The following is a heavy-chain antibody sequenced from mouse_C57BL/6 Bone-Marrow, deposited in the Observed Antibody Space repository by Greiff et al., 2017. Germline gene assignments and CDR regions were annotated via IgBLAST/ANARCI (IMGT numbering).Heavy chain of an antibody. D-gene: IGHD1-1*01. CDR2: IDPKSGGT. CDR3: ARGGDYYGSRYCDV. Sequence: QVQLQQPGAELVKPGASVKLSCKASGYTFTSYWMHWVKQRPGRGLEWIGRIDPKSGGTKYNEKFKSKATLTVDKPSSTAYMQLSSLTSEDSAVYYGARGGDYYGSRYCDVWGTGTTVTVSS. CDR1: GYTFTSYW. V-gene: IGHV1-72*01. J-gene: IGHJ1*03.